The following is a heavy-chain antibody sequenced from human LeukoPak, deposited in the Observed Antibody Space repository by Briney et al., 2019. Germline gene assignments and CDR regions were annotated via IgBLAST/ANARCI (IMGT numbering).Heavy chain of an antibody. J-gene: IGHJ3*02. CDR1: GFTFSGYV. Sequence: GGSLRLSCAGSGFTFSGYVMNWVRQGPGKGLEWVSSISGTGGNTYYADSVKGRFTISRDNSRNTLYLQMNSLRVEDTAIYYCAKDWAYSRSTRGALDIWGQGTKLTVSS. CDR2: ISGTGGNT. CDR3: AKDWAYSRSTRGALDI. D-gene: IGHD6-13*01. V-gene: IGHV3-23*01.